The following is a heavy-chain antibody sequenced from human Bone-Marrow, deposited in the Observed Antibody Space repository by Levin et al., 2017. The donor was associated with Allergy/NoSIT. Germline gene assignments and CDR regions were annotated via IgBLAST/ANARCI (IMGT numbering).Heavy chain of an antibody. CDR3: ARSLGLGDFDY. D-gene: IGHD3/OR15-3a*01. Sequence: PSETLSLTCAVSGASMRSVNWWGWVRQSPGKGLEWIGEIHHTGSTNYNPSLKSRVSLSVDRSKNHFFLNLTSVTAADTAVYYCARSLGLGDFDYWGQGTLVTVSS. V-gene: IGHV4-4*02. J-gene: IGHJ4*02. CDR2: IHHTGST. CDR1: GASMRSVNW.